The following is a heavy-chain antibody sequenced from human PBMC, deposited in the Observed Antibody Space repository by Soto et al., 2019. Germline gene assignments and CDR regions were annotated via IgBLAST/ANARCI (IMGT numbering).Heavy chain of an antibody. D-gene: IGHD6-13*01. Sequence: GGSLRLSCAASGFTFSSYSMNWVRQAPGKGLEWVSSISGSSSCTYYADSVKGRFTISRDNSKNTLYLQMNSLRAEDTAVYYCAKSPRGIAAAGTRDVWGQGTTVTVSS. J-gene: IGHJ6*02. CDR3: AKSPRGIAAAGTRDV. CDR1: GFTFSSYS. CDR2: ISGSSSCT. V-gene: IGHV3-21*04.